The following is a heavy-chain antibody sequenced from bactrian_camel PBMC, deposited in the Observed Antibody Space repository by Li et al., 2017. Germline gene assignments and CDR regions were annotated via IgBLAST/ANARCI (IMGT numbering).Heavy chain of an antibody. J-gene: IGHJ4*01. CDR3: AHGDSSSGSNY. V-gene: IGHV3S31*01. CDR2: IDGNGRYT. D-gene: IGHD2*01. CDR1: GFVFSSYA. Sequence: DVQLVESGGALVQPGGSVRLSCAASGFVFSSYAMTWVRQAPGKGLEWVSAIDGNGRYTYYTDSVKGRFTISRDNAMYTLYLQLNGLKTEDTAMYYCAHGDSSSGSNYWGHGTQVTVS.